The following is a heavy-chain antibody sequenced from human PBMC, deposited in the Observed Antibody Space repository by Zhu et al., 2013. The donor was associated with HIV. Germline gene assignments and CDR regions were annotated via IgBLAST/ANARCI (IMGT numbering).Heavy chain of an antibody. Sequence: VQLVESGGGLVQPGGSLRLSCAASGFTFSSYSMNWVRQAPGKGLEWVSYISSSSSTIYYADSVKGRFTISRDNAKNSLYLQMNSLRAEDTAVYYCARDVWAYSSKALRKNDYWGQGTLVTVSS. J-gene: IGHJ4*02. D-gene: IGHD6-13*01. CDR1: GFTFSSYS. CDR3: ARDVWAYSSKALRKNDY. CDR2: ISSSSSTI. V-gene: IGHV3-48*04.